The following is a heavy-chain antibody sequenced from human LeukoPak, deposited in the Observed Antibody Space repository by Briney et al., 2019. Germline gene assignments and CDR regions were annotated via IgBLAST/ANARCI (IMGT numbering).Heavy chain of an antibody. D-gene: IGHD4-17*01. Sequence: ASVKVSCMASGYTFTSYDINWVRQATGQGLEWMGWMNPNSGNTGYAQKFQGRVTMTRNTSISTAYMELSSLRSEDTAVYYCASFGYGDYRYYFDYWGQGTLVTVSS. CDR2: MNPNSGNT. CDR3: ASFGYGDYRYYFDY. V-gene: IGHV1-8*01. CDR1: GYTFTSYD. J-gene: IGHJ4*01.